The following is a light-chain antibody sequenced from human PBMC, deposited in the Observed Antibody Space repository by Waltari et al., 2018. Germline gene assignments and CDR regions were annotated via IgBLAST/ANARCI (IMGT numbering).Light chain of an antibody. CDR3: QQSYSIPRT. CDR1: QSVRKY. Sequence: DIQMTQSPSSLSASVGDSVTITCRASQSVRKYLSWYQQKPGQAPKMLIYGTSGLKTGAPSRFSGSGSGADFTLTITGLQPEDFATDFCQQSYSIPRTFGGGTKVE. CDR2: GTS. J-gene: IGKJ4*01. V-gene: IGKV1-39*01.